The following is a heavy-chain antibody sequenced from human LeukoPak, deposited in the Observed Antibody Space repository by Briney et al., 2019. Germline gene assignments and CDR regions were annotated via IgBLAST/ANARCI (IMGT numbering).Heavy chain of an antibody. Sequence: PGRSLRLSCAASGFTFSSYGMHWVRQAPGKGLEWVAVISYDGSNKYYADSVKGRFTISRDNSKNTLYLQMNSLRAEDTAVYYCAKDPTAVAGFEFGGFDYWGQGTLVTVSS. D-gene: IGHD6-19*01. J-gene: IGHJ4*02. CDR3: AKDPTAVAGFEFGGFDY. CDR2: ISYDGSNK. CDR1: GFTFSSYG. V-gene: IGHV3-30*18.